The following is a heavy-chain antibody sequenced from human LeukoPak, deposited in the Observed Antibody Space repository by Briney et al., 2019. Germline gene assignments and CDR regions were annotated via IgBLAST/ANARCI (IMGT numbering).Heavy chain of an antibody. Sequence: PGGSLRLSCAASGFTFSDYYMSWIRQAPGKGLEWVSYISSSGSTIYYADSVKGRFTISRDNAKNSLYLQMNSLRAEDTAVYYCARDNQEPASPGYYYYYYMDVWGKGTTVTVSS. D-gene: IGHD1-26*01. V-gene: IGHV3-11*04. J-gene: IGHJ6*03. CDR1: GFTFSDYY. CDR2: ISSSGSTI. CDR3: ARDNQEPASPGYYYYYYMDV.